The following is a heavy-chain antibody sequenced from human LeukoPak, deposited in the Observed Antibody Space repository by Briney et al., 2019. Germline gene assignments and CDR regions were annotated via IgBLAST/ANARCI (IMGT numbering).Heavy chain of an antibody. V-gene: IGHV3-21*01. CDR3: ARDGGSYPYYYYYMDV. D-gene: IGHD1-26*01. Sequence: PGGSLRLSCAASGFTFSSYSMNWVRQAPGKGLEWVSSISSSSSYIYYADSVKGRFTISRDNAKNSLYLQMNSLRAEDTAVYYCARDGGSYPYYYYYMDVWGKGTTVTISS. J-gene: IGHJ6*03. CDR2: ISSSSSYI. CDR1: GFTFSSYS.